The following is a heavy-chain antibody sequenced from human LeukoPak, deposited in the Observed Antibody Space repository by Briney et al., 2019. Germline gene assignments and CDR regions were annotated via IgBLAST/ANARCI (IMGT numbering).Heavy chain of an antibody. D-gene: IGHD3-10*01. Sequence: SQTLSLTCAISGDIVSSNSAAWNWIRQSPSRGLEWLGRTYYRSKWYNDYAVSVKSRITINPDTSKNQFSLQLNSVTPEDTAVYYCARAVVITMVRGVIIAYYYGMDVRGQGTTVTVSS. CDR1: GDIVSSNSAA. V-gene: IGHV6-1*01. CDR2: TYYRSKWYN. CDR3: ARAVVITMVRGVIIAYYYGMDV. J-gene: IGHJ6*02.